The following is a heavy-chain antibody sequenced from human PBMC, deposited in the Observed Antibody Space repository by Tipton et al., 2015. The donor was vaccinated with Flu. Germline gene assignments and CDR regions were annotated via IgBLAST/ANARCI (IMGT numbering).Heavy chain of an antibody. CDR2: IKQDGSEK. Sequence: SLRLSCVASGFILSNHWMSWVRQAPGKGLEWVANIKQDGSEKFYVHSVKGRFTISRDNAQNSLYLQMDSLRAEDTAVYYCARAIAAAGSYWGQGTLVTVSS. CDR3: ARAIAAAGSY. CDR1: GFILSNHW. V-gene: IGHV3-7*01. J-gene: IGHJ4*02. D-gene: IGHD6-13*01.